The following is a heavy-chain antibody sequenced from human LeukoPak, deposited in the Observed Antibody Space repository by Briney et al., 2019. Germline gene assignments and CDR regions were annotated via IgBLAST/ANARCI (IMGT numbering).Heavy chain of an antibody. J-gene: IGHJ4*02. V-gene: IGHV3-7*01. CDR3: AKAMVRGVRTNDY. CDR1: GFTFSSYW. CDR2: IKQDGREK. D-gene: IGHD3-10*01. Sequence: PGGSLRLSCAASGFTFSSYWMSWVRQAPGKGLEWVVNIKQDGREKYYVDSVKGRFTTSRDNAKNTLYLQMNSLRAEDTAVYYCAKAMVRGVRTNDYWGQGTLVTVSS.